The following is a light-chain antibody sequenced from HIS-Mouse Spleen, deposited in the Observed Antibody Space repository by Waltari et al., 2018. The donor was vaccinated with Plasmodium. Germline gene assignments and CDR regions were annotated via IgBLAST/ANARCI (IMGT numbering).Light chain of an antibody. CDR1: ALPPQY. CDR3: QSADSSGTYVV. CDR2: KDS. Sequence: SYQLTQPPSVSVSPGHTARITCPGDALPPQYAYWYQQKPGQAPVLVIYKDSERPSGIPERFSGSSSGTTVTLTISGVQAEDEADYYCQSADSSGTYVVFGGGTKLTVL. J-gene: IGLJ2*01. V-gene: IGLV3-25*03.